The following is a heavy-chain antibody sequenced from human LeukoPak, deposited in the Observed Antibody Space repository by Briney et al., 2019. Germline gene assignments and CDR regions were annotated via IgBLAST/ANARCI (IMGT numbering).Heavy chain of an antibody. D-gene: IGHD3/OR15-3a*01. CDR1: GFTFSSYG. CDR2: ISYDGSNK. Sequence: GGSLRLSCAASGFTFSSYGMRWVRQAPGEGLECVAVISYDGSNKYYADSVKGRFTISRDNSKNTLYLQVNSVRAEDTAVYYCARDFTYHDLLTGYSWRYIDYCGQGTLVTVSS. CDR3: ARDFTYHDLLTGYSWRYIDY. J-gene: IGHJ4*02. V-gene: IGHV3-30*03.